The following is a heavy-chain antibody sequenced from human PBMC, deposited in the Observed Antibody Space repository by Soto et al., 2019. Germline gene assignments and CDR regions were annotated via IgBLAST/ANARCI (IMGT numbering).Heavy chain of an antibody. CDR2: LYTGGRT. V-gene: IGHV3-53*01. J-gene: IGHJ6*02. D-gene: IGHD1-26*01. Sequence: PGGSLRLSCAASGFTVWRNYMSWVRKAPGKRLEWVSVLYTGGRTEYADSVKGRFTISRDNSKNTLYLQMNSLRAEDTAVYYCARVWETYHYVMDVWGQGTTVTVSS. CDR1: GFTVWRNY. CDR3: ARVWETYHYVMDV.